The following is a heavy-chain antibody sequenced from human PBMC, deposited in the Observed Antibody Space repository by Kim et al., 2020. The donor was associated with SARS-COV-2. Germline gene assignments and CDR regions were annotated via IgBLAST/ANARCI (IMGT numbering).Heavy chain of an antibody. V-gene: IGHV3-7*03. CDR3: ARVRGSSSSPYYYYGMDV. D-gene: IGHD6-6*01. Sequence: GGSLRLSCAASGFTFSSYWMSWVRQAPGKGLEWVANIKQDGSEKYYVDSVKGRFTISRDNAKNSLYLQMNSLRAEDTAVYYCARVRGSSSSPYYYYGMDVWGQGTTVTVSS. CDR1: GFTFSSYW. J-gene: IGHJ6*02. CDR2: IKQDGSEK.